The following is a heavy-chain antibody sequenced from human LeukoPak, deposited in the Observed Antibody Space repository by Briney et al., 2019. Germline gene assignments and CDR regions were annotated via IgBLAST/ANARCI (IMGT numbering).Heavy chain of an antibody. D-gene: IGHD3-16*01. V-gene: IGHV1-3*01. Sequence: ASVKVSCKASGYTFTNHAIHWLRQAPGRRLEWVGWINAGNGNRKYSQKFQGRVAISRDTSASIAYMELRRLSSEDTAVYYCARGGSYYDDSSFSDYWGQGTLVTVSS. CDR3: ARGGSYYDDSSFSDY. CDR2: INAGNGNR. J-gene: IGHJ4*02. CDR1: GYTFTNHA.